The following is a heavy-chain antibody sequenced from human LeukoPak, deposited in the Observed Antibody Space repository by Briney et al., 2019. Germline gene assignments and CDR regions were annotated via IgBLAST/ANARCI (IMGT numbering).Heavy chain of an antibody. J-gene: IGHJ3*02. V-gene: IGHV3-72*01. D-gene: IGHD6-19*01. CDR1: GFTFSSYE. CDR2: ARDKANSYTT. CDR3: ARGSSGWIDAFDN. Sequence: GGSLRLSCAASGFTFSSYEMNWVRQAPGKGLEWVGRARDKANSYTTDHAASVKGRFTISRDDSKNSLYLQMNSLKSEDTAVYYCARGSSGWIDAFDNWGQGTMVTVSS.